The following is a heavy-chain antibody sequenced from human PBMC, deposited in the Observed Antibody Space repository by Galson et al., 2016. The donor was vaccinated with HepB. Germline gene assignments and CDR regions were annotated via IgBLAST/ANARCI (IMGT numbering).Heavy chain of an antibody. D-gene: IGHD2-2*01. V-gene: IGHV3-23*01. CDR1: GFTFSRYA. CDR3: AKVLLCSSASCFFGYYYGLDV. Sequence: SLRLSCAASGFTFSRYAMSWVRQAPGKGLEWVAAISGRSASTYHADSVEDRFTISRDNSKNTLYLQMNSLRVEDTAVYYCAKVLLCSSASCFFGYYYGLDVWGQGALVTVSS. CDR2: ISGRSAST. J-gene: IGHJ6*02.